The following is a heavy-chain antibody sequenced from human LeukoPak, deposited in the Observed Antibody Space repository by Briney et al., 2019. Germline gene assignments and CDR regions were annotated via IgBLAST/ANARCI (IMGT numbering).Heavy chain of an antibody. CDR1: GGSFSGYY. D-gene: IGHD5-12*01. V-gene: IGHV4-34*01. CDR3: ARGVRLPDY. CDR2: INHSGST. J-gene: IGHJ4*02. Sequence: SETLSLTCAVYGGSFSGYYWSWIRPPPGKGLEWIGEINHSGSTNYNPSLKSRVTISVDTSKNQFSLKLSSVTAADTAVYYCARGVRLPDYWGQGTLVTVSS.